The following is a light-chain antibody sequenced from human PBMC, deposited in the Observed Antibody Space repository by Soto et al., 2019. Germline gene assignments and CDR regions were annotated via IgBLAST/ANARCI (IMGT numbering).Light chain of an antibody. CDR2: DVT. CDR1: SSDVGGYNY. Sequence: QSVLTQPRSVSVAPGQSVTISCTGTSSDVGGYNYVSWYQQHPGKGPKIMIYDVTKRPSGVPDRFSGSKSVNTASLTISGLQAEDEADYYCCSYAGSYTVVLGGGTKLTVL. J-gene: IGLJ2*01. CDR3: CSYAGSYTVV. V-gene: IGLV2-11*01.